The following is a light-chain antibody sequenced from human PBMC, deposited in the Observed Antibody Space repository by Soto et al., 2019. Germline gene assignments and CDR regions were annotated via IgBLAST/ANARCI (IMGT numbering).Light chain of an antibody. J-gene: IGLJ1*01. V-gene: IGLV2-23*01. Sequence: QSALTQPASVSGSPGQSITISCTGTSSDVGSYNLVSWYQHHPGKAPKLMIYEGSKRPSGVSNRFSGSKSGNTASLTISGLQAEDEADYFCCSYAGSNTFVFGNGTKVTVL. CDR2: EGS. CDR3: CSYAGSNTFV. CDR1: SSDVGSYNL.